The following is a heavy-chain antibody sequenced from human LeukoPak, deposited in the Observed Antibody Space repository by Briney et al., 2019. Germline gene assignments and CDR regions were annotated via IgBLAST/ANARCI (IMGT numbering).Heavy chain of an antibody. CDR2: ISYDGSNK. CDR1: GFTFSSYA. V-gene: IGHV3-30-3*01. Sequence: PGRSLRLSCAASGFTFSSYAMHWVRQAPGEGLEWVAVISYDGSNKYYADSVKGRFTISRDNSKNTLYLQMNSLRAEDTAVYYCARAANYYDSSGSPLSVYWGQGTLVTVSS. D-gene: IGHD3-22*01. J-gene: IGHJ4*02. CDR3: ARAANYYDSSGSPLSVY.